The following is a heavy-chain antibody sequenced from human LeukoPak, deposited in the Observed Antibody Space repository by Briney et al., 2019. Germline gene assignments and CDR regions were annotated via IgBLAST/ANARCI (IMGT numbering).Heavy chain of an antibody. CDR2: ISHDGSNK. CDR3: ARTLWFGESPGDPLDY. J-gene: IGHJ4*02. CDR1: GFTFSSYA. V-gene: IGHV3-30*04. Sequence: PGGSLRLSCAASGFTFSSYAMHWVRQAPGKGLEWVAVISHDGSNKYYADSVKGRFTISRDNSKNTLYLQMNSLRAEDTAVYYCARTLWFGESPGDPLDYWGQGTLVTVSS. D-gene: IGHD3-10*01.